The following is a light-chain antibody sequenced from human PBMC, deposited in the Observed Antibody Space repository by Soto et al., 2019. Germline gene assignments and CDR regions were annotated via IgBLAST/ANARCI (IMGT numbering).Light chain of an antibody. V-gene: IGLV2-23*01. CDR2: EGS. CDR1: SSDVGSYNL. CDR3: CSYAGSSTDVV. Sequence: QSALTQPASVSGSPGQSITISCTGTSSDVGSYNLVSWYQQHPGKAPKLMIYEGSKRPSGVSNRFSGSKSGNTASLTISGLQAEYEADYYCCSYAGSSTDVVFGGGTKVTVL. J-gene: IGLJ2*01.